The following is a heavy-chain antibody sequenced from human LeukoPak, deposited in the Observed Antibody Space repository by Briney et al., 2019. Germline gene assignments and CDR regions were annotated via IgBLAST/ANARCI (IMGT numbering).Heavy chain of an antibody. CDR2: IYSGGST. D-gene: IGHD6-6*01. V-gene: IGHV3-53*01. CDR3: ARDPAEYSSSALAYP. J-gene: IGHJ5*02. Sequence: GGSLRLSCAASGFTVSSNYMSWVRQAPGTGLEWVSVIYSGGSTYYADSVKGRFTISRDNSKNTLYLQMNSLRAEDTAVYYCARDPAEYSSSALAYPWGQGTLVTVSS. CDR1: GFTVSSNY.